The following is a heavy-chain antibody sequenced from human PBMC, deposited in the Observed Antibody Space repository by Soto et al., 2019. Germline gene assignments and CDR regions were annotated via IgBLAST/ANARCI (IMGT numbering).Heavy chain of an antibody. J-gene: IGHJ4*02. V-gene: IGHV3-33*01. D-gene: IGHD1-26*01. Sequence: GGSLRLSCAASGFTFRSYFITWVRQPPGKGLEWVAVMLWHGRDKFYADSVKGRFTISRDNSNNTLYLQMNSLRAEDPAVYYCAGDDGGEGGRFTFDNWGQGTLVTVSS. CDR2: MLWHGRDK. CDR3: AGDDGGEGGRFTFDN. CDR1: GFTFRSYF.